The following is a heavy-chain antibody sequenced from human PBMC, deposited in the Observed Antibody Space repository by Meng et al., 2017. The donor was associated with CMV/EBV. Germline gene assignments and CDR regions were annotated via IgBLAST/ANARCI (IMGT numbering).Heavy chain of an antibody. Sequence: ASVKVSCKASGYTFTGYYMHWVRQAPGQGLEWMGWINPNSGGTNYAQKFQGRVTMTRDMSISTAYMELSRLRSDDTAVYYCARGGGSYRYYYYYYGMDVWGQGTTVTVSS. CDR2: INPNSGGT. V-gene: IGHV1-2*02. CDR3: ARGGGSYRYYYYYYGMDV. D-gene: IGHD1-26*01. CDR1: GYTFTGYY. J-gene: IGHJ6*02.